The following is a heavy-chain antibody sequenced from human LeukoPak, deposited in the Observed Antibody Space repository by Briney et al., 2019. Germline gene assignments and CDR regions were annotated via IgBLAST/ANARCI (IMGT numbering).Heavy chain of an antibody. D-gene: IGHD4-11*01. CDR1: GFTVSTNF. CDR3: ARTRVDTTTFDYFDY. CDR2: IYSGGRT. V-gene: IGHV3-53*01. Sequence: GGSLRLSCVVSGFTVSTNFMSWVRQAPGERLEWVSVIYSGGRTYYADSVKGRFTISRDNSKNTLYLQMNSLRAEDTAVYYCARTRVDTTTFDYFDYGGQGTLVTVSA. J-gene: IGHJ4*02.